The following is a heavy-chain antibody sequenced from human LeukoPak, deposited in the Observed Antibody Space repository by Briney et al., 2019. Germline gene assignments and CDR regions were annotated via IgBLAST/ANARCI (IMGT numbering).Heavy chain of an antibody. CDR2: INHSGST. CDR3: ARGRGIVGATNAERDY. Sequence: PSETLSLTCAVYGGSFSGYYWSWIRQPPGKGLEWIGEINHSGSTNYNPSLKSRVTISVDTSENQFSLKLSSVTAADTAVYYCARGRGIVGATNAERDYWGQGTLVTVSS. V-gene: IGHV4-34*01. J-gene: IGHJ4*02. D-gene: IGHD1-26*01. CDR1: GGSFSGYY.